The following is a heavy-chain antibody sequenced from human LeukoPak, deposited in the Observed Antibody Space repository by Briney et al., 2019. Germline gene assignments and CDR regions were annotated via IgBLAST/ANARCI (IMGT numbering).Heavy chain of an antibody. V-gene: IGHV3-7*04. Sequence: GGSLRLSCAASGFTFSSYWMSWVRQAPGKGLEWVANIKQDGRDKYHVDTVKGRLTISRDNAKNSLYLQMNSLRAEDTAVYDCARDPYDSSWGLCYFDYWGQGTLVTVSS. CDR3: ARDPYDSSWGLCYFDY. CDR2: IKQDGRDK. J-gene: IGHJ4*02. D-gene: IGHD3-22*01. CDR1: GFTFSSYW.